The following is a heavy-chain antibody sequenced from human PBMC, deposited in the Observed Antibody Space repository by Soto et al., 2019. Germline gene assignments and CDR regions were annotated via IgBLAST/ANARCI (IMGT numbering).Heavy chain of an antibody. CDR3: ARDWGDPDAFDF. D-gene: IGHD3-16*01. CDR2: INTGNGNT. J-gene: IGHJ3*01. CDR1: GYTFTAYP. Sequence: QVQLVQSGAEVKKPGASVKLSCKASGYTFTAYPMHWVRQAPGQGLEWMGWINTGNGNTRYSQNLQARVTITRDTSATTTYMELTSLKSEDTAVYYCARDWGDPDAFDFWGQGTKVTVSS. V-gene: IGHV1-3*04.